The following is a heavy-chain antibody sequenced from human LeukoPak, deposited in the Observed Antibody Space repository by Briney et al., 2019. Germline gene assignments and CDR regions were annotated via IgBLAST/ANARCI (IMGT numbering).Heavy chain of an antibody. V-gene: IGHV3-48*03. D-gene: IGHD6-19*01. CDR3: STMTVASAFDY. CDR1: GFTSEFTFSDYE. Sequence: SGGSLRLSCAVSGFTSEFTFSDYEMYWVRQAPGKGLEWVSYISSSGSTKYYADSVKGRFTISRDNAKNSLFLQMNSLRAEDTAVSSCSTMTVASAFDYWGQGSLVTVSS. J-gene: IGHJ4*02. CDR2: ISSSGSTK.